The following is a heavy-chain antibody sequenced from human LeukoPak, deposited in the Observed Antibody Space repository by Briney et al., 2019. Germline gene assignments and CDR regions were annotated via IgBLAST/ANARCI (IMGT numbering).Heavy chain of an antibody. D-gene: IGHD3-10*01. J-gene: IGHJ4*02. CDR2: VSGSGDRT. CDR3: ANSRGYGSGNL. V-gene: IGHV3-23*01. CDR1: GFTSSNYA. Sequence: GGSLRLSCAASGFTSSNYAMSWVRQAPGKGLEWISAVSGSGDRTYYAGSVKGRFTISRDNSKNIVYLRMNSLRAEDTAVYFCANSRGYGSGNLWGQGTLVTVSS.